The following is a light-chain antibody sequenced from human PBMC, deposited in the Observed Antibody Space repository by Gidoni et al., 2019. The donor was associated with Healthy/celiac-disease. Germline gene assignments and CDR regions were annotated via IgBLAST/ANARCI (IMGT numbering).Light chain of an antibody. V-gene: IGLV6-57*02. CDR1: SGSIASNY. CDR2: EDN. CDR3: QSYDSSNVV. Sequence: NFMLPQPHSVSESPGKTVTISCTGSSGSIASNYVQWYKQRPGSAPTTVIYEDNQRPSGVPDRFSGSIDSSSNSASLTISGLKTEDEADYYCQSYDSSNVVFGGGTKLTVL. J-gene: IGLJ2*01.